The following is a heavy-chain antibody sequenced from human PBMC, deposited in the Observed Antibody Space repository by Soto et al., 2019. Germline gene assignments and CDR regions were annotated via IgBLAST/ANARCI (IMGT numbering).Heavy chain of an antibody. J-gene: IGHJ4*02. Sequence: SQTLSLTCAMSGDSVSTNSSTWYWIRTSPSRGLEWLGRTYYRSNWYTDYAVSVKGRITISPDTSNNQLSLQLNSVTPDDTAVYYCPRLIGNSWLDSWGQGTLVTVSS. V-gene: IGHV6-1*01. CDR2: TYYRSNWYT. CDR1: GDSVSTNSST. D-gene: IGHD5-12*01. CDR3: PRLIGNSWLDS.